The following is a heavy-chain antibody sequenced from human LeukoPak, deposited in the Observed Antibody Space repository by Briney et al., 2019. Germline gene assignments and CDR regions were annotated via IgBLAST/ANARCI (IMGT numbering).Heavy chain of an antibody. V-gene: IGHV3-23*01. CDR1: GFTFSNFA. Sequence: GSLRLSCATSGFTFSNFAMNWVRQAPGKGLEWVSVISSNGGRTYYANSVKGRFTVSRDNSKNTLYLQMNSLRAEDTAVYYCARDKRGGDYDYFDYWGQGTLVTVSS. D-gene: IGHD4-17*01. J-gene: IGHJ4*02. CDR2: ISSNGGRT. CDR3: ARDKRGGDYDYFDY.